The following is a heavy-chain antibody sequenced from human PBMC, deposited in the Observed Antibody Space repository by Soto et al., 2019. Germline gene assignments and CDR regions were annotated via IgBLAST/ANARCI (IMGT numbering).Heavy chain of an antibody. J-gene: IGHJ6*03. D-gene: IGHD3-3*01. CDR1: GYTFTSYA. CDR3: ARADWSGYYNYYYYYMDV. CDR2: INAGNGNT. Sequence: ASVKVSCKASGYTFTSYAMHWVRQAPGQRLEWMGWINAGNGNTKYSQKFQGRVTITRDTSASTAYMELSSLRSEDTAVYYCARADWSGYYNYYYYYMDVWGKGTTVTVSS. V-gene: IGHV1-3*01.